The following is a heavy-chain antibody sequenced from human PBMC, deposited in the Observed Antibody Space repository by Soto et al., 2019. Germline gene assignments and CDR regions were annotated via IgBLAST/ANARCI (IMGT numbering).Heavy chain of an antibody. D-gene: IGHD4-17*01. Sequence: SETLSLTCTVSGGSISTYYWSWIRQPPGKGLEWIGYIYYSGNTNYNPSLKSRVTISVDTSKNQFSLKLSSVTAADTAVYYCARADYADYGGMAVWGQGTTVTVSS. J-gene: IGHJ6*02. CDR2: IYYSGNT. CDR1: GGSISTYY. CDR3: ARADYADYGGMAV. V-gene: IGHV4-59*01.